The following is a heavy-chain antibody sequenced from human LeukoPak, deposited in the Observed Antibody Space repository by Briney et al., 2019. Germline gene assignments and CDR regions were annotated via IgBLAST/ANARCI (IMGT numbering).Heavy chain of an antibody. CDR1: GGSINSYY. Sequence: PSETLSLTCTVSGGSINSYYWSWIRQPPGKGLEWIGYIYYSGSTNYNPSLKSRVTISVDTSKNQFSLKLSSVTAADTAVYYCARDQTITPLDIWGQGTMVTVSS. CDR3: ARDQTITPLDI. V-gene: IGHV4-59*01. CDR2: IYYSGST. D-gene: IGHD5-12*01. J-gene: IGHJ3*02.